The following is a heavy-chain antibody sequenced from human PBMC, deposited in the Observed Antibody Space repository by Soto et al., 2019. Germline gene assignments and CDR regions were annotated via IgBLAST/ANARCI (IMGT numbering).Heavy chain of an antibody. CDR3: ARDQGYYYDNRGPDY. D-gene: IGHD3-22*01. CDR1: GFTFSSYW. J-gene: IGHJ4*01. CDR2: INSDGSST. Sequence: GGSLRLSCAASGFTFSSYWMHWVRQAPGKGLVWVSRINSDGSSTSYADSVKGRFTISRDNAKNTLYLQMNSLRAEDTAVYYCARDQGYYYDNRGPDYWGHGTLVTVSS. V-gene: IGHV3-74*01.